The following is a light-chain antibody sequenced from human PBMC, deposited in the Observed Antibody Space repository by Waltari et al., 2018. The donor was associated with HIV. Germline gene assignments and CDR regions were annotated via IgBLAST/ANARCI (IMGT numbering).Light chain of an antibody. CDR3: MQALQTPWT. CDR1: QSVSSMY. V-gene: IGKV3-20*01. Sequence: EIVLTQSPGTLSLSPGERATLSCRASQSVSSMYLAWYQQKPGQAPRLLIYSASSRATGIPDRFSGSGSGTDFTLKISRVEAEDVGVYYCMQALQTPWTFGQGTKVEIK. CDR2: SAS. J-gene: IGKJ1*01.